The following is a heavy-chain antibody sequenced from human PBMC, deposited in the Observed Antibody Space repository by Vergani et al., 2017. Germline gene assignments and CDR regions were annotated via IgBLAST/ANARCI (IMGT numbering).Heavy chain of an antibody. CDR1: GYTFTSYY. CDR3: ARDSAVITMVGGVIGRFDP. Sequence: QVQLVQSGAEVKKPGASVKVSCKASGYTFTSYYMHWVRQAPGQGLEWMGIINPSGGSTSYAQKFQGRVTMTRDTYTRTVYMELSSLRSEDTDVYYWARDSAVITMVGGVIGRFDPWGQGTLVTVSS. J-gene: IGHJ5*02. V-gene: IGHV1-46*03. CDR2: INPSGGST. D-gene: IGHD3-10*01.